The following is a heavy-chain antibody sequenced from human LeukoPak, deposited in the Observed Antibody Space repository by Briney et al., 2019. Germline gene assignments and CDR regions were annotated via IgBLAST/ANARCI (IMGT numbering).Heavy chain of an antibody. CDR3: ARDAYSSGWYFDY. V-gene: IGHV3-21*01. CDR1: GFTFSSYE. D-gene: IGHD6-19*01. Sequence: SGGSLRLSCAASGFTFSSYEMNWVRQAPGKGLEWVSSISSSSSYIYYADSVKGRFTISRDNAKNSLYLQMNSLRAEDTAVYYCARDAYSSGWYFDYWGQGTLVTVSS. CDR2: ISSSSSYI. J-gene: IGHJ4*02.